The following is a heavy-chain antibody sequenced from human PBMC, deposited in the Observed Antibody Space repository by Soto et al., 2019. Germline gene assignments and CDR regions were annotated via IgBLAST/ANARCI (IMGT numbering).Heavy chain of an antibody. Sequence: EVQLVESGGGLVKPGGSLRLSCGASGFTFNYAWMNWVRQAPGKGLEWVGRIKSQGDGGTTDFAAPVKGRFTISRDDSKNTLDLQMNSLRTDDTAVYYCTAHLTWVRTGYGFDYWGQGTLVTVSS. V-gene: IGHV3-15*07. CDR3: TAHLTWVRTGYGFDY. D-gene: IGHD5-12*01. J-gene: IGHJ4*02. CDR2: IKSQGDGGTT. CDR1: GFTFNYAW.